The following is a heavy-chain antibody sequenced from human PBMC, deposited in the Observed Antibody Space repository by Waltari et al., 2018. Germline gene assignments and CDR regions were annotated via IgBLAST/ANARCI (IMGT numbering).Heavy chain of an antibody. V-gene: IGHV4-39*07. Sequence: QVQLQESGPGLVKPSGTLSLTCTVSGGSISTSKYYWGWIRQTPGKGLEWIGSIYYSGSTYYNPSLKSRVTISVDTSKNQFSLKLSSVTAADTAVYYCARRDSSGYPLWYWGQGTLVTVSS. J-gene: IGHJ4*02. CDR3: ARRDSSGYPLWY. CDR1: GGSISTSKYY. CDR2: IYYSGST. D-gene: IGHD3-22*01.